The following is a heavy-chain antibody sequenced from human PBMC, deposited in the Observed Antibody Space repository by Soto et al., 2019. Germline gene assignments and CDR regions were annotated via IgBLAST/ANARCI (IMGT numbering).Heavy chain of an antibody. CDR3: ARLDYGDYGADY. J-gene: IGHJ4*02. Sequence: SETLSLTCTVSGGSISSSSYYWGWIRQPPGKGLEWIGSIYYSGSTYYNPSLKSRVTISVDTSKNQFSLKLSSVTAADTAVYYCARLDYGDYGADYWGQGTLVTV. CDR2: IYYSGST. D-gene: IGHD4-17*01. V-gene: IGHV4-39*01. CDR1: GGSISSSSYY.